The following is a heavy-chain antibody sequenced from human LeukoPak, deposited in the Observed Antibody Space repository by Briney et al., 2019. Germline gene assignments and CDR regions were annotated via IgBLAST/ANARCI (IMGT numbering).Heavy chain of an antibody. J-gene: IGHJ4*02. V-gene: IGHV1-46*01. CDR1: GYTFTRYY. CDR3: ARERGVVGAPYSFDY. D-gene: IGHD1-26*01. CDR2: INPSGGST. Sequence: GASVKVSCKASGYTFTRYYMRWVRQAPGPGLEWMGIINPSGGSTNYAQNFQGRVTMTRDTSTSTVYMELSSLRSEDTAVYYCARERGVVGAPYSFDYWGQGTLVTVSS.